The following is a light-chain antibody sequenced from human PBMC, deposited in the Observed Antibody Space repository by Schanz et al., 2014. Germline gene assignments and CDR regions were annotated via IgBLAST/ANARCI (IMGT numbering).Light chain of an antibody. CDR1: SSDVGAYDY. V-gene: IGLV2-11*01. CDR3: GSYTTSINYV. J-gene: IGLJ1*01. Sequence: QSALTQPRSVSGSPGQSVTISCTGTSSDVGAYDYVSWYQQHPGKAPKLMIYGVSHRPSGVPDRFSGSKSGNTASLTISGLQAEDEADYYCGSYTTSINYVFGTGTKLTVL. CDR2: GVS.